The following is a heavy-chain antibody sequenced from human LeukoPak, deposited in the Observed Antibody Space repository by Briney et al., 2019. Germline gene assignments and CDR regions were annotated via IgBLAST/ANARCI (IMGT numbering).Heavy chain of an antibody. CDR2: ISAYNGNT. D-gene: IGHD3-22*01. V-gene: IGHV1-18*01. CDR3: ARGGYYYDSSGHDL. Sequence: ASVKVSCKASGYTFTSYAMHWVRQAPGQGLEWMGWISAYNGNTNYAQKLQGRVTMTTDTSTSTAYMELRSLRSDDTAVYYCARGGYYYDSSGHDLWGQGTLVTVSS. CDR1: GYTFTSYA. J-gene: IGHJ4*02.